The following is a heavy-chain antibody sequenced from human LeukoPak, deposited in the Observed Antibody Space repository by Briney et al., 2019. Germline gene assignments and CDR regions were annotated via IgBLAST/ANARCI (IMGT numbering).Heavy chain of an antibody. Sequence: HPGGSLRLSCAASEFAFSTYWMHWVRQAPGKGLVWVSLINSDGSSTSYADSVKGRFTISRDNAKNTLYLQMNSLRAEDMAVYYCARVSAGYYMDVWGKGTTVTVSS. V-gene: IGHV3-74*01. J-gene: IGHJ6*03. CDR1: EFAFSTYW. CDR2: INSDGSST. CDR3: ARVSAGYYMDV.